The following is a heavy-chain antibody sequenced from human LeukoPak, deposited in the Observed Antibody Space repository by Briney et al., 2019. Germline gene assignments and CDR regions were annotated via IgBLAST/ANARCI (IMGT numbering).Heavy chain of an antibody. J-gene: IGHJ6*03. D-gene: IGHD4-11*01. V-gene: IGHV4-34*01. CDR2: VSHEGDS. Sequence: KPSETLSLTCAVYGVSLRGYYWSWIRQSPEKGLEWIGEVSHEGDSIYSPSLKSRLTVSVDMSKNQFSLNLRSVTAADTAVYFCARGSNYVSDYYFDVWGKGTTVIVSS. CDR1: GVSLRGYY. CDR3: ARGSNYVSDYYFDV.